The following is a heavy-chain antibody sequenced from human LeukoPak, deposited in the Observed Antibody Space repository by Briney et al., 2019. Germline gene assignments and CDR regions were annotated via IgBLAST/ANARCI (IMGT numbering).Heavy chain of an antibody. D-gene: IGHD4-17*01. CDR1: GFTFSSYA. Sequence: PGGSLRLSCAASGFTFSSYAMSWVRQAPGKGLEWVSAISGSGGSTYYADSVKGRFTISRDNAKNSLYLQMNSLRAEDTALYYCAGTVTTVKDAFDIWGQGTMVTVSS. CDR2: ISGSGGST. CDR3: AGTVTTVKDAFDI. V-gene: IGHV3-23*01. J-gene: IGHJ3*02.